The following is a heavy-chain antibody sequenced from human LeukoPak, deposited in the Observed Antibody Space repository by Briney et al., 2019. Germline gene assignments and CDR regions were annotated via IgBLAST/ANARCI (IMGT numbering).Heavy chain of an antibody. CDR1: GFTFSSYW. Sequence: GGSLRLSCAASGFTFSSYWMSWVRQAPGKGLEWVANIKQDGSEKYYVDSVKGRFTISRDNAKNSLYLQMNSLRAEDTALYYCAKSWVKLRPQTYYYYGMDVWGQGTTVTVSS. CDR2: IKQDGSEK. CDR3: AKSWVKLRPQTYYYYGMDV. V-gene: IGHV3-7*03. J-gene: IGHJ6*02. D-gene: IGHD2-15*01.